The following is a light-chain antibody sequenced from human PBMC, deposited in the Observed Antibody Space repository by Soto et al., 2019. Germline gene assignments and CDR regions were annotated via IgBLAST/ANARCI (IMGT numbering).Light chain of an antibody. CDR3: QQYQSYWT. CDR2: DAS. V-gene: IGKV1-5*01. J-gene: IGKJ1*01. Sequence: DIQMTQSPSTLSASLRDRVTITCRASQSIGSRLAWYQQKPGKAPKLLMYDASTLESGVPSRFIGSGSGTEFTLTISSLQADDFATYYCQQYQSYWTFGEGTKVEIK. CDR1: QSIGSR.